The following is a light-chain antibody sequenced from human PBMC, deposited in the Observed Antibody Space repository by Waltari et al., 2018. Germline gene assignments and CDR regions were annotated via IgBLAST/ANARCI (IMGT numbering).Light chain of an antibody. J-gene: IGLJ2*01. V-gene: IGLV2-14*01. CDR2: DVS. CDR1: RRHAGYNY. CDR3: SSYITSSTL. Sequence: QSALTQPASVSGSPGTSITTSCTGTRRHAGYNYVSWYQQFPGKAPKLVIYDVSHRPSGVSNRFSGSKSGNTASLTISGLQAEDDADYLCSSYITSSTLFGGGTKLTVL.